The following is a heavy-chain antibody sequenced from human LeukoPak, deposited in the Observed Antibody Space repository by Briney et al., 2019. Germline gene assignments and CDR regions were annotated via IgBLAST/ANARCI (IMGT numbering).Heavy chain of an antibody. CDR1: GFTFSSYS. CDR3: ARGGYCSSTSCYDWNWFDP. Sequence: GGSLRLSCAASGFTFSSYSMNWVRQAPGKGLEWVSYISSSSSTIYYADSVKGRFTISRDNAKNSLYLQMNSLRAEDTAVYYCARGGYCSSTSCYDWNWFDPWGQGTLVTVSS. V-gene: IGHV3-48*04. J-gene: IGHJ5*02. CDR2: ISSSSSTI. D-gene: IGHD2-2*01.